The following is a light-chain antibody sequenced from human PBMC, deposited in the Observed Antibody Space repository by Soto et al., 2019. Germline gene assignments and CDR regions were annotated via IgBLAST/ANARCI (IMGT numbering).Light chain of an antibody. CDR2: GAS. J-gene: IGKJ4*01. V-gene: IGKV3-15*01. Sequence: DIVMTQSPATLSVSPGERATLSCRASQSVSNNLAWYQQKPGQAPRLLIFGASTRATGIPARFSGSGSGTEFTLTISSMQSEDFAVYYCQQSNNWPPLTFGGGTKVEIK. CDR3: QQSNNWPPLT. CDR1: QSVSNN.